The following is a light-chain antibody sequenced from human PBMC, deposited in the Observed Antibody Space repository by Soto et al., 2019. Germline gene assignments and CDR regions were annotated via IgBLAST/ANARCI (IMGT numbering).Light chain of an antibody. J-gene: IGLJ1*01. CDR2: EDS. CDR3: CSPAGRTSL. V-gene: IGLV2-23*01. CDR1: SSDDGNYNL. Sequence: SALTQPASVSGSPGQSITISCTGTSSDDGNYNLVSWYQQLPGNVPKLIIYEDSKRPSGVSNRFSGSESGNTASLTISELQAEDEADYYCCSPAGRTSLFGSGSKVTVL.